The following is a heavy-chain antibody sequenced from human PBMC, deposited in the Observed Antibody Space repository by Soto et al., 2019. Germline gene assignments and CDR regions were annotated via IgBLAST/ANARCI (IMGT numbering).Heavy chain of an antibody. CDR2: ISHSGGST. CDR3: AKGLDSGSYTDFDY. V-gene: IGHV3-23*01. CDR1: GFTFTNYV. J-gene: IGHJ4*02. Sequence: EVQLLASGGDLVQPGGTLRLSCAASGFTFTNYVMTWVRQAPGKGLEWVSSISHSGGSTYYADSVKARFSISRAISKNTRYLQMSALRADDTAVYYCAKGLDSGSYTDFDYWGQGMLVTVSS. D-gene: IGHD1-26*01.